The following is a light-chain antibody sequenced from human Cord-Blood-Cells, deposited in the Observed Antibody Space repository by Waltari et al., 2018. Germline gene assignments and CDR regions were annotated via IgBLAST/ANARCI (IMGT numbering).Light chain of an antibody. CDR1: QSVSSN. CDR2: GAS. Sequence: EILMTQSPDTLSVSPGERATLSCRASQSVSSNLAWYQQKPGQAPRLLIYGASTRPACTPARLSGRGSGTEFTRTSSGLESEDCAGYYPRQYNNWLWTFGQGTKVERK. V-gene: IGKV3-15*01. CDR3: RQYNNWLWT. J-gene: IGKJ1*01.